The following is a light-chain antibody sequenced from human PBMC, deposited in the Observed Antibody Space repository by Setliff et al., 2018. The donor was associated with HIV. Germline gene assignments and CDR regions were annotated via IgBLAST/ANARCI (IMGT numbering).Light chain of an antibody. Sequence: QSVLTQPASVSGSPGQSITISCTGTSSDVGGYKYVSWDQQHPGKAPKVMIYEVSNRPSGVSNRFSGAKSGNTASLTISGLQAEDEADYYCSSYTSSNTLVFGGGTK. V-gene: IGLV2-14*01. CDR1: SSDVGGYKY. CDR3: SSYTSSNTLV. CDR2: EVS. J-gene: IGLJ2*01.